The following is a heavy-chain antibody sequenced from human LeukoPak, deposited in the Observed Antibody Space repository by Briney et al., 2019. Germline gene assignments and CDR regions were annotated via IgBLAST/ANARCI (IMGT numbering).Heavy chain of an antibody. CDR3: ARDLRDIVVVPAAVSTYYYGMDV. D-gene: IGHD2-2*01. J-gene: IGHJ6*02. CDR1: GFTFSSYA. CDR2: ISGSGGST. V-gene: IGHV3-23*01. Sequence: GGSLRLSCAASGFTFSSYAMSWVRQAPGKGLEWVSAISGSGGSTYYADSVKGRFTISRDNSKNTLYLQMNSLRAEDTAVYYCARDLRDIVVVPAAVSTYYYGMDVWGQGTTVTVSS.